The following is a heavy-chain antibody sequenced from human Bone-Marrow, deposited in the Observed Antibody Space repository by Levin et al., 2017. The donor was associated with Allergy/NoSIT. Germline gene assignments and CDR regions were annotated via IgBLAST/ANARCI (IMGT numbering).Heavy chain of an antibody. CDR2: IKPDGSEK. CDR1: GFTFSRYW. D-gene: IGHD2-15*01. CDR3: VVDFLLPPSGDPELDC. J-gene: IGHJ1*01. V-gene: IGHV3-7*01. Sequence: PGGSLRLSCAASGFTFSRYWMTWVRQAPGKGLEWVANIKPDGSEKYYVDSVKGRFTISRDNAKNSLYLQMNSLGAEETAVYYCVVDFLLPPSGDPELDCWGQATLVAVSS.